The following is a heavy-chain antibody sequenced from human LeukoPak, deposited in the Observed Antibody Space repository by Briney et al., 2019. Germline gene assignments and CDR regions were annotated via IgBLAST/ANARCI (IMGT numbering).Heavy chain of an antibody. CDR3: ARDGLSKATTWSNDDAIPAFDP. D-gene: IGHD2-2*01. Sequence: KPSETLSLTCTVSGGSISSYYWSWIRQPAGKGLEWLGRIYTSGSTNYNPSLKSRVTMSVDTSKNQFSLKLSSVTAADTAVYYCARDGLSKATTWSNDDAIPAFDPWGQGTLVTVSS. CDR2: IYTSGST. V-gene: IGHV4-4*07. CDR1: GGSISSYY. J-gene: IGHJ5*02.